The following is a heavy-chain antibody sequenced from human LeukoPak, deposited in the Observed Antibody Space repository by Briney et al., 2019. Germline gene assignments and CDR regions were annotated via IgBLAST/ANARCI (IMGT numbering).Heavy chain of an antibody. J-gene: IGHJ4*02. Sequence: SETLSLTCTVSGGSISSYYWSWIRQPPGKGLGWIGYIYYSGSTNYNPSLKSRVTISVDTSKNQFSLKLSSVTAADTAVYYCARSKTRNGGDLDYWGQGTLVTVSS. D-gene: IGHD2-21*02. V-gene: IGHV4-59*01. CDR1: GGSISSYY. CDR2: IYYSGST. CDR3: ARSKTRNGGDLDY.